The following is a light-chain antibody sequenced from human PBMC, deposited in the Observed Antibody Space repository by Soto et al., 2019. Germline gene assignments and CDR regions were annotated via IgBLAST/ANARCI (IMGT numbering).Light chain of an antibody. Sequence: EILMTQSPATLSVSPGERATLSCRASESVSRTLAWYQQKPGQAPRLLIHGASTRATGVPARFSVSGSGTEFTLTISNLQSGDFAVYYCQQYNDWPLTFGGGTKVEIK. CDR1: ESVSRT. CDR3: QQYNDWPLT. CDR2: GAS. J-gene: IGKJ4*01. V-gene: IGKV3-15*01.